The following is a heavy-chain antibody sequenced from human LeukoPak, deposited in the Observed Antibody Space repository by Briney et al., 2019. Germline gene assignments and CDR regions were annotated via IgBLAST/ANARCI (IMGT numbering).Heavy chain of an antibody. D-gene: IGHD3-22*01. CDR3: ARATYYYDSSGYRAIYYFDY. CDR1: GFTLSSYW. Sequence: PGGSLRPSCAASGFTLSSYWMHWVRQAPGNGLVWVSRINSDGSTTTYADSVKGRFTIPRDNAKDTLYLQMTSLRAEHTAVYYCARATYYYDSSGYRAIYYFDYWGQGTLVTVSS. J-gene: IGHJ4*02. CDR2: INSDGSTT. V-gene: IGHV3-74*01.